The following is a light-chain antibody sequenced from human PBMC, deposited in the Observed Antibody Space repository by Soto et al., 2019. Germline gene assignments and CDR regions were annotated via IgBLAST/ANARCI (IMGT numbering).Light chain of an antibody. J-gene: IGLJ3*02. V-gene: IGLV2-14*03. CDR1: SSDIGGLNF. CDR2: DVS. CDR3: STYTRSNRV. Sequence: QSVLTQPASVSGSPGQSITISCTGTSSDIGGLNFVSWYQQHPGKAPKLMIYDVSNRPSGISDRFSGSKSGNTTSLTISGLQAEDEADYYCSTYTRSNRVFGGGTQLTVL.